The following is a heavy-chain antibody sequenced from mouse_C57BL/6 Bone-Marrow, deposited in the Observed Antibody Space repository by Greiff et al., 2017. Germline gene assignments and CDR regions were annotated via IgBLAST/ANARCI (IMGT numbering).Heavy chain of an antibody. J-gene: IGHJ3*01. CDR1: GFNIKDYY. CDR3: ARLRRAWFAY. Sequence: VQLQPSGAELVKPAASVKLSCTASGFNIKDYYMHWVKPRTEQGLEWIGRIDPEDGETKYAPKFQGKATITADTSSNTAYLQLSSLTPEDTAVYYCARLRRAWFAYWGQVTLVPVSA. CDR2: IDPEDGET. D-gene: IGHD1-1*01. V-gene: IGHV14-2*01.